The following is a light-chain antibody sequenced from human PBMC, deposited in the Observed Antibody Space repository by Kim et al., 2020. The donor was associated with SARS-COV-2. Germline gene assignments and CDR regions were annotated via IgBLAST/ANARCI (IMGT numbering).Light chain of an antibody. CDR1: SSNIGAGYD. CDR2: GNS. J-gene: IGLJ2*01. V-gene: IGLV1-40*01. CDR3: QSHDNSLCGSEI. Sequence: QSVLTQPPSVSGAPGQRVTISCTGSSSNIGAGYDVHWYQQLPGTAPKLLIFGNSIRPSGVPDRFSGSKSGTSASLAITGLQAEDEADYYCQSHDNSLCGSEIFGGGTKLTVL.